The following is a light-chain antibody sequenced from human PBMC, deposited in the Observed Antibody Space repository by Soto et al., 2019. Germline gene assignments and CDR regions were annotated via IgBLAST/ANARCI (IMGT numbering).Light chain of an antibody. CDR2: AAS. CDR3: QKYNSAPT. V-gene: IGKV1-27*01. Sequence: DIQMTQSPSSLSTSIGDRVTITCRASQGVSNYLAWYQQKPGKVPKLLIYAASTLQSGVPSRFSGSGSGTDFTLTISSLQSEDVATYYCQKYNSAPTFGPGTSVDIK. CDR1: QGVSNY. J-gene: IGKJ1*01.